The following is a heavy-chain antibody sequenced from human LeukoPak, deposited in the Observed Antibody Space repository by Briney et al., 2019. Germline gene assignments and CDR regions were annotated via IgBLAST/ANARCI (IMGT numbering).Heavy chain of an antibody. CDR1: GGSFSGYY. D-gene: IGHD3-9*01. CDR3: ARATRLRYFD. V-gene: IGHV4-34*01. CDR2: INHSGST. J-gene: IGHJ4*02. Sequence: SETLSLSCAVYGGSFSGYYWSWIHQPPGKGLEWIGEINHSGSTNYNPSLKSRVTISVDTSKNQFSLKLSSVTAADTAVYYCARATRLRYFDWGQGTLVTVSS.